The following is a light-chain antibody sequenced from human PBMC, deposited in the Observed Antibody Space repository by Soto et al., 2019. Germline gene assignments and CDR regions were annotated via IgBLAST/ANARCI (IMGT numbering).Light chain of an antibody. CDR2: DAF. J-gene: IGKJ1*01. V-gene: IGKV3-11*01. CDR3: QQRSNWPWT. CDR1: QSVGGS. Sequence: EIVLTQSPATLSLSPGERATLSCRASQSVGGSLAWYQQKPGHTPRLLIYDAFSRASGVPARFSGSASATDFILTISSLEPEDFAVYYCQQRSNWPWTFGQGTKV.